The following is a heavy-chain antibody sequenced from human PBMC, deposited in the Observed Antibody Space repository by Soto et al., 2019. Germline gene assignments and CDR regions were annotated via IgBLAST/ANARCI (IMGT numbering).Heavy chain of an antibody. D-gene: IGHD1-26*01. CDR1: GFTFSSYA. J-gene: IGHJ6*02. CDR3: ARDDVGGGSYYEAYYYYGMDV. CDR2: ISYDGSNK. V-gene: IGHV3-30-3*01. Sequence: GGSLRLSCAASGFTFSSYAMHWVRQAPGKGLEWVAVISYDGSNKYYADSVKGRFTISRDNSKNTLYLQMNSLRAEDTAVYYCARDDVGGGSYYEAYYYYGMDVWGQGTTVTVSS.